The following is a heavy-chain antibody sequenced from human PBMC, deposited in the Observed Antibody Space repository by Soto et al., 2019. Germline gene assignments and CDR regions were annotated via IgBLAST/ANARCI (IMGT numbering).Heavy chain of an antibody. J-gene: IGHJ6*03. Sequence: EVQLVESGGGLVQPGGSLRLSCAASGFTFRNYWMYWVRQAPGQGLEWVSRINSDGSVSSYADSVKGRLTISRDNVKNTLYLLMDSLRAEDTAVYYCARGDCVCGSCYSLAGSFYYYMDAWGKGTTVTVFS. CDR1: GFTFRNYW. V-gene: IGHV3-74*02. CDR3: ARGDCVCGSCYSLAGSFYYYMDA. CDR2: INSDGSVS. D-gene: IGHD2-15*01.